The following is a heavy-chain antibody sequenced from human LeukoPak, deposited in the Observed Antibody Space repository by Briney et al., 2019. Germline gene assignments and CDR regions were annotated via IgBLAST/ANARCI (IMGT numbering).Heavy chain of an antibody. CDR2: ISWHSVSI. CDR1: GFTFDDYA. V-gene: IGHV3-9*01. D-gene: IGHD3-22*01. Sequence: GGSLRLFCTASGFTFDDYAMHWVWHAPGKGLEWILSISWHSVSIGYADSVKGRFTISRDNAKNSLYLQMNSLRVEDTSLYYCAKDLSDSSGYPHYFDYWGQGTLVTVSS. CDR3: AKDLSDSSGYPHYFDY. J-gene: IGHJ4*02.